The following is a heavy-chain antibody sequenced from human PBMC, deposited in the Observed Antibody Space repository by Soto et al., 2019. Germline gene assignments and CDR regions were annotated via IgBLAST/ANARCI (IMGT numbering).Heavy chain of an antibody. CDR3: GRGVDYRDYAIDY. CDR2: IWYDGSNE. Sequence: QVQLVESGGGVVQPGRSLRLSCAASGFTFSNNGMHWVRQAPGKGLEWVAVIWYDGSNEYFADSVKGRFTISRDNSKNTLFLQMDCLRAEDTAVYYCGRGVDYRDYAIDYWGQGTLVTVSS. J-gene: IGHJ4*02. CDR1: GFTFSNNG. V-gene: IGHV3-33*01. D-gene: IGHD4-17*01.